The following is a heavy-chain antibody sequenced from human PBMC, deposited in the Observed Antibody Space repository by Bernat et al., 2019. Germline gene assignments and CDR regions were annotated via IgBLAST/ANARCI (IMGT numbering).Heavy chain of an antibody. V-gene: IGHV3-33*08. CDR1: GFTVSSNY. CDR2: IWYDGSNK. J-gene: IGHJ4*02. CDR3: AGGPYYYGSGSYKRLDY. D-gene: IGHD3-10*01. Sequence: VQLVESGGGLVQPGGSLRLSCAASGFTVSSNYMSWVRQAPGKGLEWVAVIWYDGSNKYYADSVKGRFTISRDNSKNTLYLQMNSLRAEDTAVYYCAGGPYYYGSGSYKRLDYWGQGTLVTVSS.